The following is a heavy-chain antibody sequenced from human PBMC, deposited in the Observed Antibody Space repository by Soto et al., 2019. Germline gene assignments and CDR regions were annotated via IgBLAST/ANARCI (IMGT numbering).Heavy chain of an antibody. Sequence: VQLVESGGGVVQPGRSLRLSCAASGFTFSSYGMHWVRQAPGKGLEWVAVIWYDGSNKYYADSVKGRFTISRDNSKNTLYLQMNSLRAEDMAVYYCARDGPHVGVHAFDIWGQGTMVTVSS. CDR3: ARDGPHVGVHAFDI. J-gene: IGHJ3*02. D-gene: IGHD3-10*01. CDR1: GFTFSSYG. CDR2: IWYDGSNK. V-gene: IGHV3-33*01.